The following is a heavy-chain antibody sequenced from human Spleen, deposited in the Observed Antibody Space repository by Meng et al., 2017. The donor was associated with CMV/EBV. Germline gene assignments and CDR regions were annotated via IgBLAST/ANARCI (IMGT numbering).Heavy chain of an antibody. CDR2: IYYSGRP. CDR1: SGTCY. J-gene: IGHJ2*01. V-gene: IGHV4-31*02. D-gene: IGHD2-2*03. Sequence: SGTCYWTSIRHPPGKGLSCVGYIYYSGRPYYNPSLAGRVAMSVDTSRNRFSLMLTSVTVADTAVYYCARVDIVVVPAAPSPWYFDLWGRGTLVTVSS. CDR3: ARVDIVVVPAAPSPWYFDL.